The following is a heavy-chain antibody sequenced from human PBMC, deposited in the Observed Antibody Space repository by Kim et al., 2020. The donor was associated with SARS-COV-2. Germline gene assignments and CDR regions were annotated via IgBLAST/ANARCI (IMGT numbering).Heavy chain of an antibody. V-gene: IGHV1-3*01. D-gene: IGHD6-13*01. CDR3: ARDPNIVAAAGSIYYYYYGMDV. CDR2: INAGNGNT. Sequence: ASVKVSCKASGYTFTSYAMHWVRQAPGQRLEWMGWINAGNGNTKYSQKLQGRVTITRDTSASTAYMELNSLSSEDTAVYYCARDPNIVAAAGSIYYYYYGMDVWGQGTTVTVSS. J-gene: IGHJ6*02. CDR1: GYTFTSYA.